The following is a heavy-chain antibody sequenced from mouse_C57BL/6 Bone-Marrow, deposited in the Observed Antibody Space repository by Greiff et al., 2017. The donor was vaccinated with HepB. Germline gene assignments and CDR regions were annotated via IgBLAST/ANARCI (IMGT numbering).Heavy chain of an antibody. CDR1: GFTFTRYW. V-gene: IGHV1-50*01. CDR2: IDTSDSYI. J-gene: IGHJ3*01. Sequence: VQLQQPGADFVKPGASVKLSCKASGFTFTRYWMQWVQQRPGQGLEWIGEIDTSDSYINYNQKFKGKATFSVDTSSSTANMQLSSLTCEDSAVYYSARRASLLSWFAYWGQGTLVTVSA. CDR3: ARRASLLSWFAY. D-gene: IGHD3-1*01.